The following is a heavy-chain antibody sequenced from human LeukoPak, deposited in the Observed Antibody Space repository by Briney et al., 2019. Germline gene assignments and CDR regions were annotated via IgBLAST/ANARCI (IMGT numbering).Heavy chain of an antibody. V-gene: IGHV1-2*02. J-gene: IGHJ4*02. CDR3: ARRYYDGDGWGVDDY. CDR1: GYTFTGYY. D-gene: IGHD3-22*01. CDR2: INPNSGGT. Sequence: ASVKVSCKASGYTFTGYYMHWVRQAPGQGLEWMGWINPNSGGTNYAQKFQGRVTMTRDTSISTAYMELSRLRSDDTAVYYCARRYYDGDGWGVDDYWGQGTLVTVSS.